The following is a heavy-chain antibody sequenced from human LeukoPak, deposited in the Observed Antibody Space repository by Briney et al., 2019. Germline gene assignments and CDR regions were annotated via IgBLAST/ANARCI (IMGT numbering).Heavy chain of an antibody. CDR3: ARLDCSGGSCYQYYYGMDV. CDR2: INAGNGNT. V-gene: IGHV1-3*01. D-gene: IGHD2-15*01. CDR1: GGTFSSYA. Sequence: ASVKVSCKASGGTFSSYAMHWVRQAPGQRLEWMGWINAGNGNTKYSQKFQGRVTITRDTSASTAYMELSSLRSEDTAVYYCARLDCSGGSCYQYYYGMDVWGQGTTVTVSS. J-gene: IGHJ6*02.